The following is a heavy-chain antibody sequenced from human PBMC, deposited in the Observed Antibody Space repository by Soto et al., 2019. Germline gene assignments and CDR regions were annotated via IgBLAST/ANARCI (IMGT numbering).Heavy chain of an antibody. D-gene: IGHD3-16*01. V-gene: IGHV3-23*01. CDR2: INGPGDDT. J-gene: IGHJ4*03. CDR1: GFTFHNYA. CDR3: AKKEEYDHVWGKSPLD. Sequence: EVRLLEAGGNLVQPGGSLRLSCAASGFTFHNYAMSWVRQAPGKGLEWVSSINGPGDDTYYADSVKGRFTISRDNSKNTLDLQMNSLRAEDTALYYWAKKEEYDHVWGKSPLDWGQGTLVIVSS.